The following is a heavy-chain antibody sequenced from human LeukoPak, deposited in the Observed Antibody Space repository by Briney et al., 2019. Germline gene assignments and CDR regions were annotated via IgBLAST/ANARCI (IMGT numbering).Heavy chain of an antibody. Sequence: ASVKVSCKASGGTFSSYAISWVRQAPGQGLEWMGRIIPILGIANYAQKFQGRVTITADKSTSTAYMELSSLRSEDTAVYYCASRIDYGLPFDYWGQGTLVTVSS. J-gene: IGHJ4*02. CDR1: GGTFSSYA. CDR3: ASRIDYGLPFDY. V-gene: IGHV1-69*04. D-gene: IGHD4-17*01. CDR2: IIPILGIA.